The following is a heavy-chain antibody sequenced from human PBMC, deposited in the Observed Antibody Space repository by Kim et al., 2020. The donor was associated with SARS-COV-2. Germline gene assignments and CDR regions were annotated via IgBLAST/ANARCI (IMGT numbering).Heavy chain of an antibody. CDR3: ASGRATIH. CDR2: IYSGDNN. Sequence: GGSLRLSCAASGFTVSNNYMSWVRQARRKGREGVAVIYSGDNNSYIDSVKGRFTISRDNSKNTLYLQMDSLRANDTAVYYCASGRATIHWGQGTLVTVSS. D-gene: IGHD3-10*01. CDR1: GFTVSNNY. V-gene: IGHV3-53*01. J-gene: IGHJ4*02.